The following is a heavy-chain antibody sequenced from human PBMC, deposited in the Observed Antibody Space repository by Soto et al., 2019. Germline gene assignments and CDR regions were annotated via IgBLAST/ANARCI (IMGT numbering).Heavy chain of an antibody. CDR2: IYWDDDK. CDR1: GFSLRTSGVG. D-gene: IGHD5-18*01. Sequence: QITLKESGPTLVKPTQTLTLTCTFSGFSLRTSGVGVGWIRQPPGKALEWLTLIYWDDDKRYSPSLKSRLTITKDTSKNQVVLTMTNMDPVDTATYYCAHRGIQLDFAEKNYFDYWGQGTLVSVSS. J-gene: IGHJ4*02. V-gene: IGHV2-5*02. CDR3: AHRGIQLDFAEKNYFDY.